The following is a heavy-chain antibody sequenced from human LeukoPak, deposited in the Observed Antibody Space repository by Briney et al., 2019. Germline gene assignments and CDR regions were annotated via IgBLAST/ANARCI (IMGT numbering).Heavy chain of an antibody. CDR1: GFTFNTYW. CDR2: IKQEGSEK. J-gene: IGHJ5*02. Sequence: GGSLRLSCAASGFTFNTYWMSWVRQAPGKGLEWVAKIKQEGSEKYYVDSVKGRFIISRDNAENSLYLQMNSLRAEDTAVYYCARGKGPDPWGQGTLVTVSS. CDR3: ARGKGPDP. V-gene: IGHV3-7*04.